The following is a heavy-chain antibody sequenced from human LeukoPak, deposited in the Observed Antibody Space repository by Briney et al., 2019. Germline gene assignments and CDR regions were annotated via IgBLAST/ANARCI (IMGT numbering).Heavy chain of an antibody. Sequence: GGSLRLSCAASGFTFSNYNFYWVRQAPGKGLEWVSSISSTSSYIYYADSMKGRFTISRDNAKNSLYLQMNSLRAEDTAVYYCARALWSGPVYYGMDVWGQGTTVTVSS. J-gene: IGHJ6*02. D-gene: IGHD3-10*01. V-gene: IGHV3-21*01. CDR2: ISSTSSYI. CDR3: ARALWSGPVYYGMDV. CDR1: GFTFSNYN.